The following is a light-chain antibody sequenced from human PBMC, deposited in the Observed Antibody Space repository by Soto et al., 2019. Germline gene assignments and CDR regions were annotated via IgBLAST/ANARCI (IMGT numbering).Light chain of an antibody. Sequence: QSVLTQPPSASETPGQTVSISCSGSNSNIASNTVNWYQHLPGTAPKLLIYYNNQRPSGVPDRFSGSESGTSASLAISGLQSEAESDYYCAAWDDTLKRYVFGTGTKLTVL. J-gene: IGLJ1*01. V-gene: IGLV1-44*01. CDR3: AAWDDTLKRYV. CDR2: YNN. CDR1: NSNIASNT.